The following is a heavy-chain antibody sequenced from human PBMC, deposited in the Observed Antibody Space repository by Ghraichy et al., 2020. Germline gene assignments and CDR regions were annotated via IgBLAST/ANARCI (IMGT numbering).Heavy chain of an antibody. CDR1: GFTFSDYS. J-gene: IGHJ4*02. V-gene: IGHV3-48*01. Sequence: GGSLRLSCIASGFTFSDYSVNWVRQAPGKGLEWISYISSGSSTIFYADSVKGRFTISRDNAKKSLFLQMSSLRAEDTAVYYCARFQRGCDYWGQGTLFTVSS. D-gene: IGHD1-26*01. CDR2: ISSGSSTI. CDR3: ARFQRGCDY.